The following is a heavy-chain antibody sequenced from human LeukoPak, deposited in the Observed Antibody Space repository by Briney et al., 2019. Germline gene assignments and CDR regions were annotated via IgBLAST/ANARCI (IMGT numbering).Heavy chain of an antibody. Sequence: GASVKVSCKASGYTFTSYDINWVRQATGQGLEWMGWMNPNSGNTGYAQKFQGRVTITRNTSTSTAYMELSSLRSEDTAVYYCARGGYYDFWSGYSSNWFDPWGQGTLVTVSS. D-gene: IGHD3-3*01. CDR3: ARGGYYDFWSGYSSNWFDP. V-gene: IGHV1-8*03. J-gene: IGHJ5*02. CDR2: MNPNSGNT. CDR1: GYTFTSYD.